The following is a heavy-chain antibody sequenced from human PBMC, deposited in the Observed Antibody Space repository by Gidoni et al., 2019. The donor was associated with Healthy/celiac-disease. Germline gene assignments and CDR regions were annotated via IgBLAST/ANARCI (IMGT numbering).Heavy chain of an antibody. D-gene: IGHD3-22*01. CDR3: AKDPLVGDYYDSSGYWWDIDY. Sequence: GSVSAIRGSGGSTYYADSVKGRFTISRDNSKNTLYLQMNSVRAEDTAVYYCAKDPLVGDYYDSSGYWWDIDYWGQGTLVTVSS. J-gene: IGHJ4*02. V-gene: IGHV3-23*01. CDR2: IRGSGGST.